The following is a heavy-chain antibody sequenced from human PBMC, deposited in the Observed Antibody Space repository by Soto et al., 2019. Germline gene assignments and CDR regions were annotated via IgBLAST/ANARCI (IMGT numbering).Heavy chain of an antibody. Sequence: QVQLVHSGAEVKKPGSSVRVSCKASGDTFTFYSINWVRQAPGLGLEWMGRTNLILSMSTYVQRFQGRVTMTADKSTSTAYVELSSLRSEDTAMYYCASIYGSGYRAFDYWGQGALVTVSS. J-gene: IGHJ4*02. CDR1: GDTFTFYS. D-gene: IGHD3-10*01. V-gene: IGHV1-69*02. CDR2: TNLILSMS. CDR3: ASIYGSGYRAFDY.